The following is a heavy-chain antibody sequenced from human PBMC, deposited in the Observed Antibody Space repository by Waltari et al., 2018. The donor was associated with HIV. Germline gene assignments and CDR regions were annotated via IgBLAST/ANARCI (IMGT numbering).Heavy chain of an antibody. D-gene: IGHD3-22*01. CDR3: ARVFRGTVNYFDSRLGH. CDR1: GYTFSDYY. Sequence: QVQLVQSGAEVKKPGASVKVSCKASGYTFSDYYMHWVRQAPGQGLEWMGWRNPNRGGTRYADKCQGRATMTRETSISTAYMELSRLRFDDTAVYYCARVFRGTVNYFDSRLGHWGQGTLVTVSS. CDR2: RNPNRGGT. V-gene: IGHV1-2*07. J-gene: IGHJ5*02.